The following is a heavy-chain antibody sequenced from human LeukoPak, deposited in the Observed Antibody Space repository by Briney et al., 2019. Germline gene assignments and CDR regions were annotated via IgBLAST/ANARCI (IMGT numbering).Heavy chain of an antibody. CDR3: ARGRSFGIFDY. V-gene: IGHV1-69*13. D-gene: IGHD2-15*01. J-gene: IGHJ4*02. CDR1: GGTFSNYA. Sequence: SVKVSCKASGGTFSNYAISWVRQAPGQGLEWMGGIIPIFGTANYEQKFQGRVTITADESTSTAYMGLSSLRSEDTAVYYCARGRSFGIFDYWGQGTLVTVSS. CDR2: IIPIFGTA.